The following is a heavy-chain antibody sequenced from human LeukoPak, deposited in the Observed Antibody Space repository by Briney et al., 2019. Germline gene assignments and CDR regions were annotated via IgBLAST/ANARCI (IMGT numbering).Heavy chain of an antibody. V-gene: IGHV3-30*18. J-gene: IGHJ3*02. CDR3: AKYAYNWNTPDGFDM. D-gene: IGHD1-1*01. CDR2: ISSDGSRK. CDR1: RFTFSDYD. Sequence: SGGSLRLSCRASRFTFSDYDMHWVRQAPGKGLEWVAVISSDGSRKHCGDSVKGRFTISRDNSESTLFLQMNSLRTDDTSVYFCAKYAYNWNTPDGFDMWGQGTMVIVSS.